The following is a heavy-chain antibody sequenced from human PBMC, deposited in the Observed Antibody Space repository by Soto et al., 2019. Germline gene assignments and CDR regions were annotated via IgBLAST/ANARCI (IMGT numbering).Heavy chain of an antibody. D-gene: IGHD2-2*01. CDR3: ARATIVLVPSAMVSQWFDP. CDR2: IYYSGST. V-gene: IGHV4-30-4*01. CDR1: GGSISSGDYY. J-gene: IGHJ5*02. Sequence: QVQLQESGPGLVKPSQTLSLTCTVSGGSISSGDYYWSWIRQPPGKGLEWIGYIYYSGSTYYNPSLKSRVTTSVDTSKNQFSLKLSSVSAADTAVHYCARATIVLVPSAMVSQWFDPWGQGTLVTVSS.